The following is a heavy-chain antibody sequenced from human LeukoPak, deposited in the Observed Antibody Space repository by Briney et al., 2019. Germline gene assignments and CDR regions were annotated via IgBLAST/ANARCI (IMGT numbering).Heavy chain of an antibody. Sequence: SETLSLTCAVYGGSFSGYYWSWIRQPPGKGLKWIGEINHSGSTNYSPSLKSRVTISVDTSKNQFSLKLSSVTAADTAVYYCARAVVVVPAAKSGWFGPWGQGTLVTVSS. J-gene: IGHJ5*02. V-gene: IGHV4-34*01. D-gene: IGHD2-2*01. CDR1: GGSFSGYY. CDR3: ARAVVVVPAAKSGWFGP. CDR2: INHSGST.